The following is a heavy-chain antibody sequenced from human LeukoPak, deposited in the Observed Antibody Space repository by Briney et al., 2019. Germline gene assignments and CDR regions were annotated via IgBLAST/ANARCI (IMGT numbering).Heavy chain of an antibody. D-gene: IGHD3-10*01. CDR2: IFYSGST. Sequence: PSETLSLTCTVSGDSIRGSRYYWRWLRQPPGSALEWFASIFYSGSTYYNPSLKRRVTISVHTSKNQFSLKMSTVTAADTAVYYCARQPAIRNYVGSLDYWSQGTLVTVSS. V-gene: IGHV4-39*01. CDR3: ARQPAIRNYVGSLDY. J-gene: IGHJ4*02. CDR1: GDSIRGSRYY.